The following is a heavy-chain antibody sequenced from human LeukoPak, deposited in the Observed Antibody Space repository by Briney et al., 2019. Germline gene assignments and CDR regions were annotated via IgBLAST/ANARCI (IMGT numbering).Heavy chain of an antibody. J-gene: IGHJ6*02. Sequence: GGSLRLSCSASGFTFSSYAMHWVRQAPGKGLEYVSAISSNGGSTYYADSEKGRFTISRDNSKNTLYLQMSSLRAEDTAVYYCVKGSTPRFDYYGMDVWGQGTTVTVSS. CDR3: VKGSTPRFDYYGMDV. V-gene: IGHV3-64D*09. CDR2: ISSNGGST. CDR1: GFTFSSYA. D-gene: IGHD3-10*01.